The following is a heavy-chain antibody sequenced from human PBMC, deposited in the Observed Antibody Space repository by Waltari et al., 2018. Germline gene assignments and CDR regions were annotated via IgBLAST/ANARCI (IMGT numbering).Heavy chain of an antibody. CDR1: GGSIRSSSPD. D-gene: IGHD2-21*01. CDR3: ARRGDCGNDCYTFDY. V-gene: IGHV4-39*01. Sequence: QLQLQESGPGLVQPSETLSLTCTVSGGSIRSSSPDWGWIRQPPGNGLEWFGNSYYSGTTYYNPSRKSRVIISVDTSKNQFSLKLSSVTAADTAVYYCARRGDCGNDCYTFDYWGQGTLVTVSS. CDR2: SYYSGTT. J-gene: IGHJ4*02.